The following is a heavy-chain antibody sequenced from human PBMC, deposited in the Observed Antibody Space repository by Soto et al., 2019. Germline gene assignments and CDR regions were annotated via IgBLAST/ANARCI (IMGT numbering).Heavy chain of an antibody. J-gene: IGHJ6*02. CDR2: INHSGST. V-gene: IGHV4-34*01. D-gene: IGHD3-3*01. Sequence: LSLTCAVYGGSFSGYYWSWIRQPPGKGLEWIGEINHSGSTNYNPSLKSRVTISVDTSKNQFSLKLSSVTAADTAVYYCASPQRSYYDFWSGYYRYYGMDVWGQGTTVTVSS. CDR3: ASPQRSYYDFWSGYYRYYGMDV. CDR1: GGSFSGYY.